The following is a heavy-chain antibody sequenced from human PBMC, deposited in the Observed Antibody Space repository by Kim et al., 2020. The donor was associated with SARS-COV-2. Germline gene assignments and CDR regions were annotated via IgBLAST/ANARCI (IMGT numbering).Heavy chain of an antibody. CDR2: IYHSGST. D-gene: IGHD3-10*01. J-gene: IGHJ6*02. Sequence: SETLSLTCAVSGGSISSSNWWSWVRQPPGKGLEWIGEIYHSGSTNYNPSLKSRVTISVDKSKNQFSLKLSSVTAADTAVYYCASSGSGSYYNYYYYYGMDVWGQGTTVTVSS. V-gene: IGHV4-4*02. CDR3: ASSGSGSYYNYYYYYGMDV. CDR1: GGSISSSNW.